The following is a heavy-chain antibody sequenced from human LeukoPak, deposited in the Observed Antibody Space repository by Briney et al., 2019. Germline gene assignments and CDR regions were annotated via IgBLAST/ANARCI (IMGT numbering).Heavy chain of an antibody. V-gene: IGHV1-2*02. Sequence: ASVKVSCKASGYTFTGYYMHWVRQAPGQGLEWMGWINPNSGGTNYAQKFRGRVTMTRDTSISTAYMELSRLRSDDTAVYYCATDQYCSGGSCYSRKVNYYGMDVWGQGTTVTVSS. CDR1: GYTFTGYY. J-gene: IGHJ6*02. CDR3: ATDQYCSGGSCYSRKVNYYGMDV. CDR2: INPNSGGT. D-gene: IGHD2-15*01.